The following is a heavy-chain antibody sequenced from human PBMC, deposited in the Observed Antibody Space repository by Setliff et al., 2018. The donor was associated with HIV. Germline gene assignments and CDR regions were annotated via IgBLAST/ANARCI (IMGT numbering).Heavy chain of an antibody. CDR1: GFTFFSYE. CDR3: AREGRITSFGVIIPGSNALDV. Sequence: GGSLRLSCAASGFTFFSYEMNWVRQAPGKGLEWISYISSTGNTIYYADSVKGRFTISRDNAKNSLSLQMNSLRPEDTDVYYCAREGRITSFGVIIPGSNALDVWGQGTTVTVSS. J-gene: IGHJ6*02. D-gene: IGHD3-3*01. V-gene: IGHV3-48*03. CDR2: ISSTGNTI.